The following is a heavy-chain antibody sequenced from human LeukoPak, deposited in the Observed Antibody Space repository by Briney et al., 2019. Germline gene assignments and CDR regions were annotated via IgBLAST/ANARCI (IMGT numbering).Heavy chain of an antibody. D-gene: IGHD2-8*02. Sequence: PSQTLSLTCTVSGGSISRGGYYWGWIRQPPGKGLECIGSMFYSGSTYYNPSLKSRVTMSVDTSKNQFSLKLSSVTAADTAVYYCARTTGGTYEAHDSFDIWGQGTMVTVSS. V-gene: IGHV4-39*07. CDR1: GGSISRGGYY. CDR2: MFYSGST. J-gene: IGHJ3*02. CDR3: ARTTGGTYEAHDSFDI.